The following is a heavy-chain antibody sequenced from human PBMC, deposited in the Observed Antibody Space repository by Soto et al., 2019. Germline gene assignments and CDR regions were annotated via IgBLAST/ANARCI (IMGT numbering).Heavy chain of an antibody. CDR1: GFTFNNYA. V-gene: IGHV3-30-3*01. CDR2: ISYDGSNK. CDR3: AKGGLWPRAPLDF. J-gene: IGHJ4*02. Sequence: QVQLVESGGDVVQPGRSLRLSCAASGFTFNNYAMHWVRQAPGKGLEWVGDISYDGSNKYYAGSVKGRFTISRDNPKNTLYLQMNGLRAEDTAVYYCAKGGLWPRAPLDFWGQGSLVTVSS.